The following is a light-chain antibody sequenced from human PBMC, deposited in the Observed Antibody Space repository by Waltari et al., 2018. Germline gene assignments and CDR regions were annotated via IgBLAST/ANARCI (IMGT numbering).Light chain of an antibody. Sequence: QSALTQPASVSGSPGQSITISCLGSSSDVGAYKYVSWFQQHPGKAPKLIIYDASTRPSVTSDRFSGSKSGNTASLTISGLQAEDEADYYCSSYTTSRTWVFGGGTKLTVL. CDR3: SSYTTSRTWV. V-gene: IGLV2-14*03. J-gene: IGLJ3*02. CDR2: DAS. CDR1: SSDVGAYKY.